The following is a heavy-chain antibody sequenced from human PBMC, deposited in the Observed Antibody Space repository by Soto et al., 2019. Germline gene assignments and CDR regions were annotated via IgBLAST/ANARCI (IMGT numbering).Heavy chain of an antibody. CDR1: GGSFSGYY. J-gene: IGHJ4*02. CDR3: ARGFGRSSSVDY. D-gene: IGHD6-6*01. CDR2: INHSGST. Sequence: SETLSLTCAVYGGSFSGYYWSWIRQPPGKGLEWIGEINHSGSTNYNPSLKSRVTISVDTSKNQFSLKLSSVTAADTAVYYCARGFGRSSSVDYWGQGTLVTVSS. V-gene: IGHV4-34*01.